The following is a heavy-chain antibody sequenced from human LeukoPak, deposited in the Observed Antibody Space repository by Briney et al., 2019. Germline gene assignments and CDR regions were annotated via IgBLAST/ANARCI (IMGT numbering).Heavy chain of an antibody. D-gene: IGHD3-10*01. J-gene: IGHJ4*02. CDR2: IYTSGST. CDR3: ARVDYYGSGNFDY. V-gene: IGHV4-4*07. CDR1: GGSFSDYY. Sequence: SETLSLTCTVSGGSFSDYYWSWIRQPAGKGLEWIGRIYTSGSTNYNPSLKSRVTMSLDMSKNQFSLKLNSVTAADTAVYYCARVDYYGSGNFDYWGQGTLVTVSS.